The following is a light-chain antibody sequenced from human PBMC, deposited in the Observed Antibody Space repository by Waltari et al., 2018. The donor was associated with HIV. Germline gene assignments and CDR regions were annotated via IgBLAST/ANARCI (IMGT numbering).Light chain of an antibody. V-gene: IGKV3-15*01. CDR2: GAS. Sequence: EIVMTQSPATLSVSPGDRATLSCRASQSVSSNLAWYQQKPGQTHWLLIYGASTRATGIPARFSGGGSGTEFTLTISSLQSEDFAVYYCQQYDNWPPLTFGGGTKVEIK. CDR1: QSVSSN. J-gene: IGKJ4*01. CDR3: QQYDNWPPLT.